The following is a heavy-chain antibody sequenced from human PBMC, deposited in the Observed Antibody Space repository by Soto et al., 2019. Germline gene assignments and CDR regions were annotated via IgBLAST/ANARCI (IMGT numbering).Heavy chain of an antibody. CDR2: ISKSGGST. CDR3: AIRGYCSSTSCTHYFDC. D-gene: IGHD2-2*01. J-gene: IGHJ4*02. V-gene: IGHV3-23*01. CDR1: GFTFSSYA. Sequence: PGGSLRLSCAASGFTFSSYAMSWVRQAPGKGLEWVSTISKSGGSTYYVDSVQGRFTISRDNSKNTLYMQMNSLRAGDTAVYFFAIRGYCSSTSCTHYFDCWGQGTPVTVSS.